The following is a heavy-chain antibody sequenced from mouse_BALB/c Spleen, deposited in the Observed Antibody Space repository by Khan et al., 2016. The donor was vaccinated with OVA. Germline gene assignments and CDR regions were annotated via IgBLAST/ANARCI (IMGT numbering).Heavy chain of an antibody. CDR1: GYSFTDYW. V-gene: IGHV1-9*01. CDR2: ILPGTDRI. Sequence: QVQLQQSGAELMKPGASVKISCKATGYSFTDYWIEWVKQRPGHGLEWIGEILPGTDRINYNVSFRGKATFTADTSSNTAYMQLSSLTSEDSAVYYCANHYWGQGTSLTVSS. J-gene: IGHJ2*02. CDR3: ANHY.